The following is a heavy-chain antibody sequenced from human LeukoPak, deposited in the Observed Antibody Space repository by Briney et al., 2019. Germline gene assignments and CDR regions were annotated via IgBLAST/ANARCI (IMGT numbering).Heavy chain of an antibody. CDR1: GGSISSSNYY. V-gene: IGHV4-61*02. CDR2: IYTSGTT. Sequence: PSETLSLTCTVSGGSISSSNYYWSWIRQPAGKGLEWIGRIYTSGTTNYNPSLKSRVTISIDTSKNQFSLKLNSVTAADTAVYYCARGLWFGDENPPYFDYWGQGTLVTVSS. D-gene: IGHD3-10*01. CDR3: ARGLWFGDENPPYFDY. J-gene: IGHJ4*02.